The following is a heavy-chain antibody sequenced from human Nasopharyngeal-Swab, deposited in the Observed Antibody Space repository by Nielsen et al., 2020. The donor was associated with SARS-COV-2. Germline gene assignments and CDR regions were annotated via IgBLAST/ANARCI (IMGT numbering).Heavy chain of an antibody. CDR1: GFTFSSYA. CDR2: IYSGGSST. J-gene: IGHJ4*02. Sequence: GASLTISCAASGFTFSSYAMSWVRQAPGKGLEWASVIYSGGSSTYYADSVKGRFTISRDNSKNTLYLQMNSLRAEDTAVYYCAKDQGSYYDYWGQGTLVTVSS. CDR3: AKDQGSYYDY. D-gene: IGHD1-26*01. V-gene: IGHV3-23*03.